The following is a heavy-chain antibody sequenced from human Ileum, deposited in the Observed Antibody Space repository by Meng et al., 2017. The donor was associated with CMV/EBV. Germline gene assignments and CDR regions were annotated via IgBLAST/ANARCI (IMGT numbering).Heavy chain of an antibody. CDR1: GFTSNKEW. V-gene: IGHV3-7*01. CDR2: VKQDGRET. J-gene: IGHJ5*02. Sequence: GESLKISCAASGFTSNKEWMTWVRQAPGRGLEWVASVKQDGRETYYLDAVKGRFTISSDSLKNSIYLQMNDLRVEDTALYYCARVSGGAVAGDNWFDPWGHGTLVTVSS. D-gene: IGHD6-19*01. CDR3: ARVSGGAVAGDNWFDP.